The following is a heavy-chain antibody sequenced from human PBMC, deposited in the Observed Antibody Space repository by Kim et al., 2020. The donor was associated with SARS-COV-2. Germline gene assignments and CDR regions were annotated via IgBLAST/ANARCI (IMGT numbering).Heavy chain of an antibody. CDR2: IYYSGST. V-gene: IGHV4-31*03. CDR1: GGSISSGGYY. Sequence: SETLSLTCTVSGGSISSGGYYWSWIRQHPGKGLEWIGYIYYSGSTYYNPSLKSRVTISVDTSKNQFSLKLSSVTAADTAVYYCAKTQRDTAMAYWYFDLWGRGTLVTVSS. CDR3: AKTQRDTAMAYWYFDL. J-gene: IGHJ2*01. D-gene: IGHD5-18*01.